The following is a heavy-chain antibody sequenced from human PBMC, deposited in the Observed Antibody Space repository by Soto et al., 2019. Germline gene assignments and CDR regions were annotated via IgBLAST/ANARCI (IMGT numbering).Heavy chain of an antibody. J-gene: IGHJ4*02. CDR1: GFTFSSYS. D-gene: IGHD3-10*01. CDR2: ISSSSSYI. V-gene: IGHV3-21*01. Sequence: EVQLVESGGGLVKPGGSLRLSCAASGFTFSSYSMNWVRQAPGKGLEWVSSISSSSSYIYYADSVKGRFTISRDNAKNILHQEMNWRRGEDTAGYYRGSFRQMSMVRGAENYWGKGTLVTVSS. CDR3: GSFRQMSMVRGAENY.